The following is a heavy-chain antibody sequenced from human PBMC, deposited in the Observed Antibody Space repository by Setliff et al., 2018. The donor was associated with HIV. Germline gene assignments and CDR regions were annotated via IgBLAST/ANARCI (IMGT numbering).Heavy chain of an antibody. D-gene: IGHD2-15*01. CDR3: ARDLGGPRNFDN. J-gene: IGHJ4*02. CDR2: IYYTGST. Sequence: SETLSLTCTVSGGSITGYHWSWIRQPPGKGLEWIGYIYYTGSTYYNPSLKSRLTISIDTSKNQFSLKLRSVTAADTAVYYCARDLGGPRNFDNWGQGTLVTVSS. V-gene: IGHV4-30-4*08. CDR1: GGSITGYH.